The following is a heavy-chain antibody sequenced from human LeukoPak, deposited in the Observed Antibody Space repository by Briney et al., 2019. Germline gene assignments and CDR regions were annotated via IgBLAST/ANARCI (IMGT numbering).Heavy chain of an antibody. CDR3: AKELPWFGELLTASDY. D-gene: IGHD3-10*01. CDR2: ISGSGGST. V-gene: IGHV3-23*01. Sequence: GGSLRLSCAASGFTFSSYAMSWVRQAPGKWLEWVSAISGSGGSTYYADSVKGRFTISRDNSKNTLYLQMNSLRAEDTAVYYCAKELPWFGELLTASDYWGQGTLVTVSS. CDR1: GFTFSSYA. J-gene: IGHJ4*02.